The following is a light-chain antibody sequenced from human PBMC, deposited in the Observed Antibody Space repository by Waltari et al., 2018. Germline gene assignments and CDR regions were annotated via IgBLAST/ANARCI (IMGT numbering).Light chain of an antibody. CDR1: QSVSSY. CDR2: DAS. CDR3: QQRSNWPPYT. Sequence: EIVLTQSPATLSLSPGERATLPCRASQSVSSYLAWYQPKPGQAPRLLIYDASNRATGIPARFSGSGSGTDFTLTISSLEPEDFAVYYCQQRSNWPPYTFGGGTKVEIK. J-gene: IGKJ4*01. V-gene: IGKV3-11*01.